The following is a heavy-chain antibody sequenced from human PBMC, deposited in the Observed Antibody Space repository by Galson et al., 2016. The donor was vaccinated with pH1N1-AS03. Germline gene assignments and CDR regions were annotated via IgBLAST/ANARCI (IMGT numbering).Heavy chain of an antibody. CDR3: ARSHPAFDSSGYYYDY. Sequence: SVKVSCKASGYTFTGYYMHWVRQAPGQGLEWMGWINPNSGGTNYAQKLQGRVTMTRDTSISTAYMELSRLRSGDTAVYYCARSHPAFDSSGYYYDYWGQGTLVTVSS. J-gene: IGHJ4*02. D-gene: IGHD3-22*01. V-gene: IGHV1-2*02. CDR1: GYTFTGYY. CDR2: INPNSGGT.